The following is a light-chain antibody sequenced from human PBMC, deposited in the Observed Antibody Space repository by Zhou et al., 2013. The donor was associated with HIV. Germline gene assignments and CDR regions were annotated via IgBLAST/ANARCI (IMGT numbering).Light chain of an antibody. V-gene: IGKV1-12*01. Sequence: DIQMTQSPSSVSASVGDSVTITCRASQGISDWLAWYQQKPGKAPKLLIYAASNLQSGVSSRFSASGSGTDFTLTISSLQPEDFATYYCQQANTFPTFGQGTRLEIK. CDR1: QGISDW. J-gene: IGKJ5*01. CDR3: QQANTFPT. CDR2: AAS.